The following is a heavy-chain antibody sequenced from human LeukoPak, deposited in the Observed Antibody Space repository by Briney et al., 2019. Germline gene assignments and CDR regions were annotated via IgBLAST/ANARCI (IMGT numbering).Heavy chain of an antibody. V-gene: IGHV3-33*01. J-gene: IGHJ4*02. CDR2: IWYDGSDE. CDR3: ARDGGYHSSGPFDY. Sequence: PGGSLRLSCAASGFTFSSHGMPWVRQAPGKGLEWVSIIWYDGSDEYCADSVKGRFTISRDNSKNTLYLQMNSLRAEDTAVYYCARDGGYHSSGPFDYWGQGTLVTVSS. CDR1: GFTFSSHG. D-gene: IGHD3-22*01.